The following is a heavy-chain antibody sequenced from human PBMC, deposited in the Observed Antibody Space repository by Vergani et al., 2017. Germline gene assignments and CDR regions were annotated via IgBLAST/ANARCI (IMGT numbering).Heavy chain of an antibody. CDR3: AREKPSSTSWLSAIAAAGNPFDI. D-gene: IGHD2-2*01. CDR1: GFTFSSYG. CDR2: IWYDGSNK. Sequence: VQLVESGGGLVKPGGSLRLSCAASGFTFSSYGMHWVRQAPGKGLEWVAVIWYDGSNKYYADSVKGRFTISRDNSKNTLYLQMNSLRAEDTAVYYCAREKPSSTSWLSAIAAAGNPFDIWGQGTMVTVSS. V-gene: IGHV3-30*19. J-gene: IGHJ3*02.